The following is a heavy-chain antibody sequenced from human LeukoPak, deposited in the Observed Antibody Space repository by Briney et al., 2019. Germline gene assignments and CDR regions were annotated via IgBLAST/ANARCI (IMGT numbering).Heavy chain of an antibody. J-gene: IGHJ5*02. D-gene: IGHD3-10*01. CDR2: ITSDGSGT. V-gene: IGHV3-74*01. Sequence: PGGSLRLSCAASGFTFSNSWMHWVRQAPGKGLVWVSRITSDGSGTSYADSVKGRFTSSRDNAKNTLYLQMNSLRAEDTAVYYCAKDNSYYYGSGSHNWFDPWGQGTLVTVSS. CDR1: GFTFSNSW. CDR3: AKDNSYYYGSGSHNWFDP.